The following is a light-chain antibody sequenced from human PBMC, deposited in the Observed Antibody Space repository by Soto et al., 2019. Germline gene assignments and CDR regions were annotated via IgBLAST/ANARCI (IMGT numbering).Light chain of an antibody. Sequence: EIVMTQSPVTLSVSPGGRATLSCRASQSISDTLAWYQRKPGQAPRLLIHGASTRAPGFPARFSGSGSGTDFTLTISSLQSEDFAVYYCQQYNNWPWTFGQGTKVDI. CDR3: QQYNNWPWT. CDR1: QSISDT. V-gene: IGKV3-15*01. J-gene: IGKJ1*01. CDR2: GAS.